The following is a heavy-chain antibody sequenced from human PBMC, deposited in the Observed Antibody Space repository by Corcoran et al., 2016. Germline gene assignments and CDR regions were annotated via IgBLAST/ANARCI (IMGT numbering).Heavy chain of an antibody. D-gene: IGHD3-22*01. CDR2: IWYDGSNK. V-gene: IGHV3-33*01. CDR3: ARDYYYDRSGYYNFDY. CDR1: GFTFSSSG. Sequence: QVQLVESGGGVVQPRRSLRLSCAASGFTFSSSGMHWVRQAPGKGLEWVAVIWYDGSNKYYADSVKGRFTISRDNSKNTLYLQMNSLRAVDTAVYYCARDYYYDRSGYYNFDYWGQGTLVTVSS. J-gene: IGHJ4*02.